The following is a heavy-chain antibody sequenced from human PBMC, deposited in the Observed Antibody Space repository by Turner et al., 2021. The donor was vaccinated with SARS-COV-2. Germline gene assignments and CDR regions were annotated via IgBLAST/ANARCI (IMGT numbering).Heavy chain of an antibody. CDR2: INAYNGNT. V-gene: IGHV1-18*01. D-gene: IGHD2-2*02. CDR3: ATNHCSSSSCYSTHYGMDV. CDR1: GYTFTNYG. Sequence: QVQLVQSGAEVKKPGASVTVSCKASGYTFTNYGISWVRQAPGQGLEWMGWINAYNGNTNYAQKLQGRVTMTTDTSTSTAYMELRSLRADDTAVYYCATNHCSSSSCYSTHYGMDVWGQGTTVTVSS. J-gene: IGHJ6*02.